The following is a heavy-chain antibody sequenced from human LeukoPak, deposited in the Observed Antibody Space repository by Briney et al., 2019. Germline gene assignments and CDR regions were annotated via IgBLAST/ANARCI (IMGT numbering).Heavy chain of an antibody. CDR3: ARDCCSGGGPLDI. V-gene: IGHV3-23*01. D-gene: IGHD2-15*01. CDR2: IAVVGGNT. J-gene: IGHJ4*02. Sequence: GGSLRLSCAAAGFTFSNYGMAWVRQAPGKGLEWVSTIAVVGGNTHYADSVEGRFTISRQDSNNALHLQLNSLRAEDTAIYYCARDCCSGGGPLDIWGQGTLVTVSS. CDR1: GFTFSNYG.